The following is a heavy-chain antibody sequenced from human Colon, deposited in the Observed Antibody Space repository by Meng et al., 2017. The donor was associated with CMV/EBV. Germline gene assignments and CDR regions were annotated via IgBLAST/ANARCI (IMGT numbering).Heavy chain of an antibody. CDR3: ARDTNSITIFGVVINYYYYGMDV. J-gene: IGHJ6*02. CDR2: IKQDGSEK. Sequence: GESLKISCAASGFTFRSYGMAWVRQAPGKGLEWVANIKQDGSEKYYVDSVKGRFTISRDNAKNSLYLQMNSLRAEDTAVYYCARDTNSITIFGVVINYYYYGMDVWGQGTTVTVSS. D-gene: IGHD3-3*01. CDR1: GFTFRSYG. V-gene: IGHV3-7*01.